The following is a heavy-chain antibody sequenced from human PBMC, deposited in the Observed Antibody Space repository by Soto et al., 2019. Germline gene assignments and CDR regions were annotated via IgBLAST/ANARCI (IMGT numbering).Heavy chain of an antibody. CDR1: GFTFTSSA. V-gene: IGHV3-23*01. Sequence: EVQLLESGGGIVQPGGSLRLSCAASGFTFTSSAMTWVRQAPGKGLEWVSAIGATNGAKYYADSVKGRFTISRDNCKSTLYLQMNNLRAEDTALYYCARWSTAFDHWGQGTLVTVSS. J-gene: IGHJ4*02. CDR2: IGATNGAK. CDR3: ARWSTAFDH. D-gene: IGHD2-21*02.